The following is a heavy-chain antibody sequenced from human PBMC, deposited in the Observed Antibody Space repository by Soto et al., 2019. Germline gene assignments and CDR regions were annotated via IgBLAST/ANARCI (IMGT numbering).Heavy chain of an antibody. V-gene: IGHV4-34*01. Sequence: PSETLSLTCAVYGGSFSGYYWSWIRQPPGKGLEWIGEINHSGSTNYNPSLKSRVTISVDTSKNQFSLKLSSVTAADTAVYYCARTMVRGVIMLYYYGMDVWGQGTTVTDSS. CDR2: INHSGST. D-gene: IGHD3-10*01. CDR1: GGSFSGYY. CDR3: ARTMVRGVIMLYYYGMDV. J-gene: IGHJ6*02.